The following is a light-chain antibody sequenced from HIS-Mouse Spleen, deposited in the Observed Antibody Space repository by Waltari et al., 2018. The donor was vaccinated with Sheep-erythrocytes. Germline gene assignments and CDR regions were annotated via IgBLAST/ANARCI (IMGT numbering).Light chain of an antibody. CDR3: QAWDSSTAV. CDR1: KLGYKY. V-gene: IGLV3-1*01. CDR2: QDS. Sequence: SYELTQPPSVSVSPRQTASITYPGDKLGYKYACWYQQKPGQSPVLVIYQDSKRPSGIPERFSGSNSGNTATLTISGTQAMDEADYYCQAWDSSTAVFGGGTKLTVL. J-gene: IGLJ2*01.